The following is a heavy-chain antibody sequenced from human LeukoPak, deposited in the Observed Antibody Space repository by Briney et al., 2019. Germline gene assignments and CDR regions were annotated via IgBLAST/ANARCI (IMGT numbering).Heavy chain of an antibody. CDR3: ARVGCGGDCLDAFDI. CDR1: GYTFTSYD. CDR2: MNPNSGNT. D-gene: IGHD2-21*02. Sequence: ASVKVXCKASGYTFTSYDINWVRQATGQGLXXMGWMNPNSGNTGYAQKFQGRVTMTRNTSISTAYMELSSLRSEDTAVYYCARVGCGGDCLDAFDIWGQGTMVTVSS. V-gene: IGHV1-8*01. J-gene: IGHJ3*02.